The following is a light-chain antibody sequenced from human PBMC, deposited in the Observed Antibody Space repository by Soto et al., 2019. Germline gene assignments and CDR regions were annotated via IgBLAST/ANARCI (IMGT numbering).Light chain of an antibody. Sequence: EIVLTQSPGTLSLSPGERATLYCRASQNVSSNLLVWYQQHPGQAPRLVIYDIFTRATGVPTRISGSGSGTEFTLSISSLQSEDFAVYYCQQYNNWPPWTFGQGTKVDIK. CDR3: QQYNNWPPWT. V-gene: IGKV3D-15*01. CDR2: DIF. CDR1: QNVSSN. J-gene: IGKJ1*01.